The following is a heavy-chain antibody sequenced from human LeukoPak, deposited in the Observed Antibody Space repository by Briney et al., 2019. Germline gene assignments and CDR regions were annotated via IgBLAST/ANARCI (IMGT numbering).Heavy chain of an antibody. CDR1: GGTFSSYA. V-gene: IGHV1-69*04. J-gene: IGHJ4*02. CDR3: ARDRYWFGELSFDY. D-gene: IGHD3-10*01. Sequence: ASVRVSCKASGGTFSSYAISWVRQAPGQGLEWMGRIIPILGIANYAQKFQGRVTITADKSTSTAYMELSSLRSEDTAVYYCARDRYWFGELSFDYWGQGTLVTVSS. CDR2: IIPILGIA.